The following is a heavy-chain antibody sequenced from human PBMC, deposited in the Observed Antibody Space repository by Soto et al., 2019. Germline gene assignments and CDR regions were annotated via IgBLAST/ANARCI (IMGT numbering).Heavy chain of an antibody. CDR2: ISGSGGST. J-gene: IGHJ6*02. CDR1: GLTFSTYA. Sequence: PGGSLRLSCAASGLTFSTYAMSWVRQAPGKGLEWVSGISGSGGSTYYADSVKGRFTISRDNSKNTLYLQMNSLRAEDTAVYYCAKVDGLWLPNGMDVWGQGTTVTVSS. D-gene: IGHD5-18*01. CDR3: AKVDGLWLPNGMDV. V-gene: IGHV3-23*01.